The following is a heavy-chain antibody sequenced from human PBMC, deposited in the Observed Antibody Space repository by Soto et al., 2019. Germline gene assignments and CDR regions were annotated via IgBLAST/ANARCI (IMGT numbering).Heavy chain of an antibody. J-gene: IGHJ4*02. CDR3: AGHPGGGGY. Sequence: EVQLVESGGGLIQPGGSLRLSCAVSGFTVSNNYMSWVRQAPGKGLEGVSVIYSGGYTAYGDSVKGRFTISRDNSKNTLSLQRKRRGAGDPAVFFWAGHPGGGGYWGQGTLVTVSS. V-gene: IGHV3-53*01. CDR1: GFTVSNNY. D-gene: IGHD3-10*01. CDR2: IYSGGYT.